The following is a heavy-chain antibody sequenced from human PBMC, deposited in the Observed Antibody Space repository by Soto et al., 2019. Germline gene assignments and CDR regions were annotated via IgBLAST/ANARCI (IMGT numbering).Heavy chain of an antibody. D-gene: IGHD2-15*01. CDR2: ISSDGSDK. Sequence: ESGGGVVQPGRSLRLSCAASGFTFSNFGMHWVRQAPGKGLEWVAVISSDGSDKYYSDSVKGRFPISRDNSKNTLFLQMNSLRVEDTAVYYCAKGSEVARQELDYWGQGTLVTVSS. J-gene: IGHJ4*02. CDR3: AKGSEVARQELDY. V-gene: IGHV3-30*18. CDR1: GFTFSNFG.